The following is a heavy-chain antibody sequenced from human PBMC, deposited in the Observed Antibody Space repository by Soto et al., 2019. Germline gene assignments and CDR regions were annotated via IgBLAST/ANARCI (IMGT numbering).Heavy chain of an antibody. CDR3: ARAKRYDFWSGYYHYYYGMDV. CDR1: GGTFSSYA. CDR2: IIPIFGTA. J-gene: IGHJ6*02. V-gene: IGHV1-69*01. D-gene: IGHD3-3*01. Sequence: QVQLVQSGAEVKKPGSSVKVSCKASGGTFSSYAISWVRQAPGQGLEWMGGIIPIFGTANYAQKFQGRVTITAAESTSTAYMELSSLRSEDTAVYYCARAKRYDFWSGYYHYYYGMDVWGQGTTVTVSS.